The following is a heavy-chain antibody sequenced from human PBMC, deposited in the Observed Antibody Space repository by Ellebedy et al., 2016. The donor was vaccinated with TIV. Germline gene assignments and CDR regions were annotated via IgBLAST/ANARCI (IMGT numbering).Heavy chain of an antibody. D-gene: IGHD5-18*01. Sequence: GESLKISCAASGFTFSTYGMHWVRQAPGKGLEWVTCMRYDGSNRYYIDSVKGRFTISRDNSKNTLYLQMNSLRAEDTAVYYCAKSRDLDGYGGFDYWGQGTLVTVSS. V-gene: IGHV3-30*02. J-gene: IGHJ4*02. CDR2: MRYDGSNR. CDR1: GFTFSTYG. CDR3: AKSRDLDGYGGFDY.